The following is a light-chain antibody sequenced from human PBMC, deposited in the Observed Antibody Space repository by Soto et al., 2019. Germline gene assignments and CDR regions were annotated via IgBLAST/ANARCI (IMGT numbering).Light chain of an antibody. J-gene: IGKJ4*01. V-gene: IGKV3-15*01. CDR2: GAS. Sequence: VMTQSPATLSVSPGERATLSCRASQSINSNLAWYQQRPGQAPRLLIYGASTRATGIPARFSGSGSGTEFTLAISRLQSEDFAVYYCQQYNTWPLTFGGGTKVDIK. CDR1: QSINSN. CDR3: QQYNTWPLT.